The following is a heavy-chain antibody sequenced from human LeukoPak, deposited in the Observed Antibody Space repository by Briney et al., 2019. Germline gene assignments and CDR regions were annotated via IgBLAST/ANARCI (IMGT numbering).Heavy chain of an antibody. Sequence: SVKVSCKASGGTFSNYVITWVRQAPGQGLEWMGGIIPVFGTATYARKFQDRVTVTTDESTSTAYMELSSLRSEDTAVYYCARQAFRTGMISADYWGQGTLVTVSS. V-gene: IGHV1-69*05. CDR3: ARQAFRTGMISADY. CDR2: IIPVFGTA. J-gene: IGHJ4*02. D-gene: IGHD1-1*01. CDR1: GGTFSNYV.